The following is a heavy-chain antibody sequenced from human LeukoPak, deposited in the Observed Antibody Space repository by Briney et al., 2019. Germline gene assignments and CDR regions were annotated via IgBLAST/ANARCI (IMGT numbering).Heavy chain of an antibody. D-gene: IGHD5-24*01. J-gene: IGHJ4*02. CDR1: GGSMNSHY. Sequence: SETLCLTCTVSGGSMNSHYWSWIRQPPGKGLEWIGYIYYSGSTNYNPSLKSRVTISVDTSKNQFSLKLSSVTAADTAVYYCARVAGRWLPARYFDYWGQGTLVTVSS. V-gene: IGHV4-59*11. CDR3: ARVAGRWLPARYFDY. CDR2: IYYSGST.